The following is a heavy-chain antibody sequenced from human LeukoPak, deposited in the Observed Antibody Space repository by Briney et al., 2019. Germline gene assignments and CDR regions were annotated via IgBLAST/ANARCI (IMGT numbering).Heavy chain of an antibody. CDR3: AKDLKTLYRLRNYFDY. Sequence: GGSLRLSCAASGFTFSSYAMSWVRQAPGKGLEWVSAISGSGGSTYYADSVKGRFTISRDNSKNTLYLQMNSLRAEDTAVYYYAKDLKTLYRLRNYFDYWGQGTLVTVSS. D-gene: IGHD2-2*02. CDR2: ISGSGGST. CDR1: GFTFSSYA. J-gene: IGHJ4*02. V-gene: IGHV3-23*01.